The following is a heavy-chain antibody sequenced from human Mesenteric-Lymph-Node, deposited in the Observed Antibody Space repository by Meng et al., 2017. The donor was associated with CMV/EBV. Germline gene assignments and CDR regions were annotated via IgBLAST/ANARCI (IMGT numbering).Heavy chain of an antibody. CDR2: IIHIGRT. J-gene: IGHJ4*02. D-gene: IGHD6-13*01. V-gene: IGHV4-34*01. Sequence: PETLSLTCAVYGGSFSGYSCSWIRQPPGKGLEWIGEIIHIGRTNYNPSLKSRVTISVDTSKNQFSLKLSSVTAADTAVYYCARGLGGIAAAGIWYYFDYWGQGTLVTVSS. CDR1: GGSFSGYS. CDR3: ARGLGGIAAAGIWYYFDY.